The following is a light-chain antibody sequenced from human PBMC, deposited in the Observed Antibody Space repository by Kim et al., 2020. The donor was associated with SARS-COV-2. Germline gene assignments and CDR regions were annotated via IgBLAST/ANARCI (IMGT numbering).Light chain of an antibody. J-gene: IGKJ5*01. CDR1: QSVISNY. CDR2: ITS. Sequence: PGERATLSCRASQSVISNYLAWYQQKPGQAPRLLIYITSTRASGIPDRFSGSGSGTDFTLTISKLEPEDFAVYYCQQYGSIPRTFGQGTRLE. V-gene: IGKV3-20*01. CDR3: QQYGSIPRT.